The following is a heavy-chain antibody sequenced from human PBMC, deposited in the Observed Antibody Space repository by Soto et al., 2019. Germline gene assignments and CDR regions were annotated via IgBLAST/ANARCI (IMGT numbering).Heavy chain of an antibody. V-gene: IGHV4-34*01. J-gene: IGHJ6*02. CDR1: GGSLSGYY. Sequence: SETLSLTCAVNGGSLSGYYWSWIRQSPGKGLEWIGEINHRGSSDYNPSLKSRVTITIDASKNHVTLELTSVTAADTAVYYCARSDNRNSLYGVDVWGQGTAVTDSS. D-gene: IGHD1-7*01. CDR2: INHRGSS. CDR3: ARSDNRNSLYGVDV.